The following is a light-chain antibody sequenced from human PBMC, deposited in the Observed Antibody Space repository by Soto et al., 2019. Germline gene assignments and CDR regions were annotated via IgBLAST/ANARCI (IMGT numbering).Light chain of an antibody. J-gene: IGKJ1*01. CDR3: QHYFSYPRT. CDR1: QGITTS. V-gene: IGKV1-8*01. Sequence: AIRMTQSPSSLSASTGDRVTITCRASQGITTSLAWYQQKPGKAPKLLIFAASSLRSGDPSRFSGSGSGTDFTLTISSLQSEDSATYYCQHYFSYPRTFGQGTKVEIK. CDR2: AAS.